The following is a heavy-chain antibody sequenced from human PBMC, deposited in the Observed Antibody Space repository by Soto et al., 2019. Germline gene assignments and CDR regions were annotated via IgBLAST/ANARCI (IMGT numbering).Heavy chain of an antibody. D-gene: IGHD3-9*01. V-gene: IGHV3-74*01. CDR1: GFTFSRYW. J-gene: IGHJ5*02. CDR3: ASLTFYDLLTGYVP. Sequence: GSLRLSCAASGFTFSRYWMHWVRQAPGKGLVCVSRINSDGSSTNYADSVKGRFTISRDNAKNTLYLQMNSLRAEDTAVYYCASLTFYDLLTGYVPWGQGTLVTVSS. CDR2: INSDGSST.